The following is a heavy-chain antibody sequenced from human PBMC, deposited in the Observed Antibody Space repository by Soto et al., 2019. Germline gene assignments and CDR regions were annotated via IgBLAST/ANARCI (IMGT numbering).Heavy chain of an antibody. J-gene: IGHJ4*02. D-gene: IGHD5-12*01. V-gene: IGHV4-59*07. CDR1: RDSIYAYS. CDR3: ASEGNLGRWLQPLDF. Sequence: HSDTPDLRRTASRDSIYAYSGTGALQPQGKGLEGIGKIHYNGNTKYSPSLKSRVTMSVDTSKNHFSLRLISVPAADTAIYFCASEGNLGRWLQPLDFWGQGTLVTVSS. CDR2: IHYNGNT.